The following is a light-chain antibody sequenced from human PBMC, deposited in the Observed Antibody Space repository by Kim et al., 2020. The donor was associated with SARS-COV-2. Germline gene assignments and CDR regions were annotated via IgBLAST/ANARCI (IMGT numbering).Light chain of an antibody. CDR3: QTWGTGIGV. V-gene: IGLV4-69*01. CDR1: SGHSIYR. J-gene: IGLJ2*01. Sequence: SINLTCTLSSGHSIYRLARHQQQPEKGPRFLMKVNSDGSHRKGDGIPDRFSGSSSGAERYLTISSLQSEDEADYYCQTWGTGIGVFGGGTQLTVL. CDR2: VNSDGSH.